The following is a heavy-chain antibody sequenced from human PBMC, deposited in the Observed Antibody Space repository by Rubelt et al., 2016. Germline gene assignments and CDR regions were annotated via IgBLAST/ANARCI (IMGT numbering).Heavy chain of an antibody. J-gene: IGHJ4*02. Sequence: VHLQESGPGLVRPSETLSLTCTVSRDSISSYYWSWIRQPPGTGLEWIGCISDSGSTNYNPSLKSRITISVDMSKKPLSLKLSAVTAADTAVYYCARDGPTESPCWGQGTLVTVSS. D-gene: IGHD4-11*01. CDR1: RDSISSYY. CDR2: ISDSGST. V-gene: IGHV4-59*01. CDR3: ARDGPTESPC.